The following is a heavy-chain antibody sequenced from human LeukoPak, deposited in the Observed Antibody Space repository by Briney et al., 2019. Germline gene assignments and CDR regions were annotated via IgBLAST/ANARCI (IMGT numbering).Heavy chain of an antibody. D-gene: IGHD3-3*01. CDR1: GYTFISFG. CDR2: ISAYNGNI. V-gene: IGHV1-18*01. Sequence: ASVKVSCKASGYTFISFGITWVRQAPGQGLEWLGWISAYNGNIDYAQKLQGRVTLTTDTSTSTAYMEVRSLRSDDTAVYYCASMSGYYPSYYFDYWGQGTLVTVSS. CDR3: ASMSGYYPSYYFDY. J-gene: IGHJ4*02.